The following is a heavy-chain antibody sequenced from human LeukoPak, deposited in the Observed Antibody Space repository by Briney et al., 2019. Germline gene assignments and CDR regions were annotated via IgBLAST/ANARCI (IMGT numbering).Heavy chain of an antibody. CDR3: AKSRWRVAGPLTFFDY. V-gene: IGHV3-30*18. CDR1: GFTFNTYG. Sequence: PGGSLRLSCAAAGFTFNTYGMHWVRQAPGKGLEWVAVISYDGSDKYYADSVKGRFTIFRDNSKNTLYLQMNSLRAEDTAVYYCAKSRWRVAGPLTFFDYWGQGTLVTVSS. J-gene: IGHJ4*02. CDR2: ISYDGSDK. D-gene: IGHD6-19*01.